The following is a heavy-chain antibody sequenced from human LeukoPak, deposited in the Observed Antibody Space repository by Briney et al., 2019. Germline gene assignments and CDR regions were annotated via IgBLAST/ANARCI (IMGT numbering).Heavy chain of an antibody. D-gene: IGHD2-8*02. CDR3: ARDPPGPDTNFDY. CDR1: GDSVSSKSAA. V-gene: IGHV6-1*01. J-gene: IGHJ4*02. Sequence: SQTLSLTCAISGDSVSSKSAAWNWIRQSPSRGLEWLGRTHYRSKWYNDYAVSVKSRLTINPNTSNNQFSLQLNSVTPEDTAVYYCARDPPGPDTNFDYWGQGTLVTVSS. CDR2: THYRSKWYN.